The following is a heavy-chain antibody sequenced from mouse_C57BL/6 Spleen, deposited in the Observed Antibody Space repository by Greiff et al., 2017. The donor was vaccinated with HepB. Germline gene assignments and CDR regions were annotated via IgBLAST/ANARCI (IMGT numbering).Heavy chain of an antibody. D-gene: IGHD2-3*01. J-gene: IGHJ2*01. Sequence: EVQVVESGPGLVKPSQSLSLTCSVTGYSITSGYYWNWIRQFPGNKLEWMGYISYDGSNNYNPSLKNRISITRDTSKNQFFLKLNSVTTEDTATYYCARGDGRYYFDYWGQGTTLTVSS. CDR2: ISYDGSN. V-gene: IGHV3-6*01. CDR3: ARGDGRYYFDY. CDR1: GYSITSGYY.